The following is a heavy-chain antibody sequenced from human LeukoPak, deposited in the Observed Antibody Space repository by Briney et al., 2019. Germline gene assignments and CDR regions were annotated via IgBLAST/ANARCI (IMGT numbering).Heavy chain of an antibody. D-gene: IGHD3-22*01. CDR2: ISAYNGNT. Sequence: GASVKVSCKASGYTFTSYGISWVRQAPGQGLEWMGWISAYNGNTNYAQKLQGRVTMTTDTSTSTAYMELRSLRSDDTAVYYCARDSSGYYYYYYYYMDVWGKGTTVTISS. J-gene: IGHJ6*03. CDR3: ARDSSGYYYYYYYYMDV. CDR1: GYTFTSYG. V-gene: IGHV1-18*01.